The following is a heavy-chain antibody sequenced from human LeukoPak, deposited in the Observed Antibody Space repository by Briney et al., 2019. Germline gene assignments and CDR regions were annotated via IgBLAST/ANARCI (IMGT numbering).Heavy chain of an antibody. CDR2: ISGSGGST. J-gene: IGHJ6*03. V-gene: IGHV3-23*01. Sequence: GGSLRLSCKASGFTFVNYWMSWVRQAPGKGLEWVSAISGSGGSTYYADSVKGRFTISRDNSKNTLYLQMNSLRAEDTAVYYCAKGWSGRTYYYYMDVWGKGTTVTVSS. CDR3: AKGWSGRTYYYYMDV. CDR1: GFTFVNYW.